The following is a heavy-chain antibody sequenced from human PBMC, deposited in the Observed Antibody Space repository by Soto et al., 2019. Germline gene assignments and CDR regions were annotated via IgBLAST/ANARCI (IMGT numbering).Heavy chain of an antibody. CDR3: ARQQYYYGSGSSFDY. Sequence: QVQLQQWGAGLLKPSETLSLTCAVYGGSFSGYYWSWIRQPPGKGLEWIGEINHSGSTNYNPSLKSRVTISVDTSKNQFSLKLSSVTAAGTAVYYCARQQYYYGSGSSFDYWGQGTLVTVSS. CDR2: INHSGST. J-gene: IGHJ4*02. V-gene: IGHV4-34*01. D-gene: IGHD3-10*01. CDR1: GGSFSGYY.